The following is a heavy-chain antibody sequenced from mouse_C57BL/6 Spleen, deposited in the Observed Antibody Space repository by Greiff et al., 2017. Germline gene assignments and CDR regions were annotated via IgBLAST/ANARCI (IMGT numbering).Heavy chain of an antibody. Sequence: QVQLKESGPGLVQPSQSLSITCTVSGFSLTSYGVHWVRQSPGKGLEWLGVIWRGGSTDYNAAFMSRLSITKDNSKSQVFFKMNSLQADDTAIYYCAKGGFGDYDGFAYWGQGTLVTVSA. CDR2: IWRGGST. J-gene: IGHJ3*01. CDR1: GFSLTSYG. D-gene: IGHD2-4*01. V-gene: IGHV2-5*01. CDR3: AKGGFGDYDGFAY.